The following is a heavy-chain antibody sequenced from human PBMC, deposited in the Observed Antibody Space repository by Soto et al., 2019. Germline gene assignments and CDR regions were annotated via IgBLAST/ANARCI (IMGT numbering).Heavy chain of an antibody. J-gene: IGHJ4*02. Sequence: EVQLVESGGGLVKPGGSLRLSCAASGFTFSSYSMNWVRQAPGKGLEWVSSISSSSSYIYYADSVKGRFTISRDNAKNSLYLQLNSLRAEDTAVYYCARGHPHVAVDYWGQGTLVTVSS. V-gene: IGHV3-21*01. CDR1: GFTFSSYS. CDR3: ARGHPHVAVDY. CDR2: ISSSSSYI.